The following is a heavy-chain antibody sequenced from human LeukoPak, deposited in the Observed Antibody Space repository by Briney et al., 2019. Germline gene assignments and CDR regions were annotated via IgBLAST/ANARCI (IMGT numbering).Heavy chain of an antibody. D-gene: IGHD6-19*01. V-gene: IGHV3-23*01. CDR2: ISGSGGST. CDR1: GFTFSSYA. J-gene: IGHJ4*02. CDR3: ARGPGRGWLYDY. Sequence: GGSLRLSRAASGFTFSSYAMSAVRQAPGEGGGWVSAISGSGGSTYYADSVKGRITISRDNAKNSLYLQMNSLRAEDTAVYYCARGPGRGWLYDYWGQGTLVTVSS.